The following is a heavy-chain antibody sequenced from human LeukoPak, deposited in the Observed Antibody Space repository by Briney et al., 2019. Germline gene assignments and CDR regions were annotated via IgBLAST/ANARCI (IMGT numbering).Heavy chain of an antibody. J-gene: IGHJ4*02. Sequence: ASVKVSCKASGYTFTSYDINWVRQATGQGLEWMGWMNPNSGNTSYAQKFQGRVTMTRDTSTSTVYMELSSLRSEDTAVYYCARGGHIVVVTANLGYWGQGTLVTASS. CDR3: ARGGHIVVVTANLGY. CDR2: MNPNSGNT. V-gene: IGHV1-8*01. CDR1: GYTFTSYD. D-gene: IGHD2-21*02.